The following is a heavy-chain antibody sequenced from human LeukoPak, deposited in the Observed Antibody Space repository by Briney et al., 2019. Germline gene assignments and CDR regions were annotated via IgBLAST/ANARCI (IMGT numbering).Heavy chain of an antibody. D-gene: IGHD5-18*01. CDR3: ARGQKYTSGYTVTELGSRYSDY. V-gene: IGHV4-61*02. J-gene: IGHJ4*02. Sequence: SQTLSLTCTVSGGSISSGSYYWSWIRQPAGKTLEWIGRIYTSGSTNYNPSLKSRVTISVDTSKNQFSLKLSSVTAADTAVYYCARGQKYTSGYTVTELGSRYSDYWGQGTLVTVSP. CDR2: IYTSGST. CDR1: GGSISSGSYY.